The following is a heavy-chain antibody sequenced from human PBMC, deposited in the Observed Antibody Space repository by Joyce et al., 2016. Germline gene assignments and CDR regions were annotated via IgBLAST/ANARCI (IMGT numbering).Heavy chain of an antibody. D-gene: IGHD3-10*01. CDR2: ISTSGTI. CDR3: ARGPYGSDGGDYYYGMDV. CDR1: GGSISSVF. V-gene: IGHV4-4*07. Sequence: QVQLQESGPGLVKPSETLSLTCPVSGGSISSVFWSWIRQPAGKGLEWIGRISTSGTINYNPSLESRVTMSVDTSKNQFSLKVTSVTAADTAVYYCARGPYGSDGGDYYYGMDVWGQGTTVTVS. J-gene: IGHJ6*02.